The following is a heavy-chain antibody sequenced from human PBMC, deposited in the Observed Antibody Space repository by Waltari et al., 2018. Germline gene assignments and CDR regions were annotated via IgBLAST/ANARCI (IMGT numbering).Heavy chain of an antibody. V-gene: IGHV3-30*18. D-gene: IGHD6-19*01. CDR1: GFNFLSYG. Sequence: QVLLVESGGGVVQPGRSLRLSCSASGFNFLSYGMHWVRQAQGKGREWLAVRSNEGSTKYYADSVKGRFTISRDNSMHTLDLQMNNLRHEDTGVYYCAKVARVAGYYYTGMDVWGQGTTVTVSS. J-gene: IGHJ6*02. CDR3: AKVARVAGYYYTGMDV. CDR2: RSNEGSTK.